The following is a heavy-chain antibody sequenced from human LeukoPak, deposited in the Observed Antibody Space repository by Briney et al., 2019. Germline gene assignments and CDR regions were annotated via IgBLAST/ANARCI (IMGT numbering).Heavy chain of an antibody. CDR3: ARVVTGYYRGDH. CDR2: ISPYNGNT. Sequence: ASVKVSCKASGYTFTSYGISWVQQAPGQGLEWMGWISPYNGNTNYAQKLRGRVTMTTDTSTSTAYMELRSLRSDDTAVYYCARVVTGYYRGDHWGQGTLVTVSS. J-gene: IGHJ4*02. D-gene: IGHD3-9*01. V-gene: IGHV1-18*01. CDR1: GYTFTSYG.